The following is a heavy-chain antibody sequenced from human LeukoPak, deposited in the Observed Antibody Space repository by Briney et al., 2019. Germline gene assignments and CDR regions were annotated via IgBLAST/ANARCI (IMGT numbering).Heavy chain of an antibody. CDR1: GFTFSSYG. V-gene: IGHV3-33*06. CDR3: AKDITYYYDSSGYYYAHN. D-gene: IGHD3-22*01. J-gene: IGHJ4*02. CDR2: IWYDGSNK. Sequence: GRSLRLSCAASGFTFSSYGMHWVRQAPGKGLEWVAVIWYDGSNKYYADSVKGRFTISRDNSKNTPYLQMNSLRAEDTAVYYCAKDITYYYDSSGYYYAHNWGQGTLVTVSS.